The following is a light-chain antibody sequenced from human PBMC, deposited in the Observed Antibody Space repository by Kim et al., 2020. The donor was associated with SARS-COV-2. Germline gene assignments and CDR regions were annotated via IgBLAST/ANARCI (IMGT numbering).Light chain of an antibody. Sequence: DIQMTQSPSTLSASVGDRVTITCRASENINKWLVWYQQKPGKAPKVLIYMASSLESGVPSRFSGSGSGTEFSLTLSSLQPDDVAPYYCQQDHAFPLTFGGGTQV. V-gene: IGKV1-5*03. CDR3: QQDHAFPLT. CDR1: ENINKW. CDR2: MAS. J-gene: IGKJ4*01.